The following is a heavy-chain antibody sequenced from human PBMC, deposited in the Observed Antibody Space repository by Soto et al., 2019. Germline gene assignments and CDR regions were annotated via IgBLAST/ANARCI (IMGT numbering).Heavy chain of an antibody. CDR2: IDPSDSYT. CDR3: ARPGTFYGSGRNYYYYYGMDV. J-gene: IGHJ6*02. V-gene: IGHV5-10-1*01. CDR1: GYSFTSYW. Sequence: PGESLKISCKGSGYSFTSYWICWVRQMPGKGLEWMGRIDPSDSYTNYSPSFQGHVTISADKSISTAYLQWSSLKASDTAMYYCARPGTFYGSGRNYYYYYGMDVWGQGTTVTV. D-gene: IGHD3-10*01.